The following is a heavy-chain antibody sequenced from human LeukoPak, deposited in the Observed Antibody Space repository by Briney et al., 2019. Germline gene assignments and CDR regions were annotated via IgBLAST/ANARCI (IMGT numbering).Heavy chain of an antibody. CDR3: ARAKRWWLPGVRLYYYYYMDV. CDR2: IIPIFGTA. D-gene: IGHD5-12*01. J-gene: IGHJ6*03. CDR1: GGTFSSYA. V-gene: IGHV1-69*01. Sequence: SVKVSCKASGGTFSSYAISWVRQAPGQGLEWMGGIIPIFGTANYAQKFQGRVTITADESTSTAYMELSSLRSEDTAVYYCARAKRWWLPGVRLYYYYYMDVWGKGTTVTVSS.